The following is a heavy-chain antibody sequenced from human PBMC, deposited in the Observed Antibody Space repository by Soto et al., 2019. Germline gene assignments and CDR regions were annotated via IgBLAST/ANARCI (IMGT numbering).Heavy chain of an antibody. CDR2: INPNSGGT. V-gene: IGHV1-2*04. D-gene: IGHD3-3*01. CDR1: GYTFTGYY. J-gene: IGHJ3*02. CDR3: ARGDLDSGDHDAFDI. Sequence: ASVKVSCKASGYTFTGYYMHWVRQAPGQGLEWMGWINPNSGGTNYAQKFQGWVTMTRDTSISTAYMELSRLRSDDTAVYYCARGDLDSGDHDAFDIWGQGTMVTISS.